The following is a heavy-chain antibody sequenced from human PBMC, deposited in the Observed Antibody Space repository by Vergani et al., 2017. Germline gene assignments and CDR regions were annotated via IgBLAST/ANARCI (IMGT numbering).Heavy chain of an antibody. CDR1: GGSISSSNW. CDR2: IYHSGST. Sequence: QVQLQESGPGLVKPSGTLSLTCAVSGGSISSSNWWSWVRQPPGKGLEWIGEIYHSGSTNYNPALKSRVTISVDKSKNQFSLKLSSVTAADTAVYYCARFLTGTTIYYYYGMDVWGQGTTVTVSS. J-gene: IGHJ6*02. CDR3: ARFLTGTTIYYYYGMDV. D-gene: IGHD1-20*01. V-gene: IGHV4-4*02.